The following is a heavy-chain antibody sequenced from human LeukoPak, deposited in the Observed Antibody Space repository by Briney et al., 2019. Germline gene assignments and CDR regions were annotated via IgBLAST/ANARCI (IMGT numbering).Heavy chain of an antibody. CDR2: INPNSGGT. CDR3: ARVRVAAPIEWYFDY. D-gene: IGHD2-2*01. V-gene: IGHV1-2*02. J-gene: IGHJ4*02. CDR1: GYTXTGYY. Sequence: ASVKVSCKASGYTXTGYYMHWVRQAPGQGLEWVGWINPNSGGTNYAQKFQGRVTMTRDTSISTAYMELSRLRSDDTAVYYCARVRVAAPIEWYFDYWGQGTLVTVSS.